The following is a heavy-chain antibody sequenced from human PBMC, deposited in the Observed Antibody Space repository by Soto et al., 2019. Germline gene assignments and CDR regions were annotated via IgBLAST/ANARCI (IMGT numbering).Heavy chain of an antibody. V-gene: IGHV3-30*18. D-gene: IGHD1-1*01. Sequence: WGSLRLSCAASGFSFSSYGMHWVRQAPGKGLEWVAVISYYGNNDYYADSVKGRFNISRDNSKNTLYLRMNSLRPEDTAVYYCAKVEIRAGTLYYFECWGMGNRVSVSS. J-gene: IGHJ4*02. CDR3: AKVEIRAGTLYYFEC. CDR2: ISYYGNND. CDR1: GFSFSSYG.